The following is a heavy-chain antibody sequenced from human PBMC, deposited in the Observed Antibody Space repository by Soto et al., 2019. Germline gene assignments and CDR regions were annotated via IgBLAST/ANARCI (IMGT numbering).Heavy chain of an antibody. V-gene: IGHV4-59*01. CDR3: ARSVAVPGAHSDY. J-gene: IGHJ4*02. Sequence: QVQLQESGPGLVKPSETLSLTCSVSGGSISGSYWSWIRQSPGKGLEWLGYVYYTGSTNYSPSLRSRVSSSVDTSKNEFSLRLSSVTAADTAVYFCARSVAVPGAHSDYWGQGTQFTVSS. CDR2: VYYTGST. D-gene: IGHD6-19*01. CDR1: GGSISGSY.